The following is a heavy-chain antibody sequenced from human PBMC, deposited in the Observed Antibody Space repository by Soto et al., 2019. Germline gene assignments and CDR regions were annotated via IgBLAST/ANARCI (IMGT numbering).Heavy chain of an antibody. J-gene: IGHJ6*02. CDR3: AKDRSSGSPYYGMDF. V-gene: IGHV3-9*01. D-gene: IGHD3-10*01. CDR2: FKWNSGDV. CDR1: GFTFGDYA. Sequence: GGSLRLSCAASGFTFGDYAMHWVRQVPGKGLEWVSGFKWNSGDVGYADSVKGRFTISRDNAKNSLYLQMNSLRPEDTAVYYCAKDRSSGSPYYGMDFWGQGTMVTVSS.